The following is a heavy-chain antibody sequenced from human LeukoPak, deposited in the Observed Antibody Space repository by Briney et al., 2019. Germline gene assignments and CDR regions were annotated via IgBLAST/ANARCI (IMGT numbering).Heavy chain of an antibody. Sequence: AASVKVSCKASEYTFTAYYVHWVRQAPGQGLEWMGWINPNSGDTNFAQNFQGRVTMTRDTSISTVYMELSRLRSDDTAVYYCARVGQWLVENDWFDPWGQGTLVTVSS. J-gene: IGHJ5*02. CDR3: ARVGQWLVENDWFDP. CDR1: EYTFTAYY. D-gene: IGHD6-19*01. V-gene: IGHV1-2*02. CDR2: INPNSGDT.